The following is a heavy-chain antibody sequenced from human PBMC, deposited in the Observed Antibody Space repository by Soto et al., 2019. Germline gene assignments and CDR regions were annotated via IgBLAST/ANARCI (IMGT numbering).Heavy chain of an antibody. CDR3: AIAVAGPPAYFDY. CDR2: ISGSGGST. J-gene: IGHJ4*02. CDR1: GFPFSSYA. V-gene: IGHV3-23*01. Sequence: EVQLLESGGGLVQPGGSLRLSCAASGFPFSSYAMSWVRQAPGKGLEWVSAISGSGGSTYYADSVKGRFTISRDNSKNTLYLQMNSLRAEDTAVYYCAIAVAGPPAYFDYWGQGTLVTVSS. D-gene: IGHD6-19*01.